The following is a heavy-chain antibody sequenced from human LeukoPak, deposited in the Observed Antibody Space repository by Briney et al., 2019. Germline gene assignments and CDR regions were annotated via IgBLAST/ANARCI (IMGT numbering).Heavy chain of an antibody. V-gene: IGHV3-48*01. CDR2: ISSSSSTI. CDR1: GFTFSSYS. J-gene: IGHJ4*02. CDR3: ARDYYDYYFDY. Sequence: GGSLRLSCAASGFTFSSYSMNWVRQAPGKGLEWVSYISSSSSTIYYADSVKGRFTISRDNAKNSLYLQMNSLRAEDTAVYYCARDYYDYYFDYWGQGTLVTVSS. D-gene: IGHD3-22*01.